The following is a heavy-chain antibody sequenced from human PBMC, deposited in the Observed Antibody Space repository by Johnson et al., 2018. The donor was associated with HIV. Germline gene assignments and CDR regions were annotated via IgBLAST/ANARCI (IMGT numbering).Heavy chain of an antibody. CDR2: ISYDGSNK. V-gene: IGHV3-30-3*01. Sequence: QVQLVESGGGLVQPGGSLRLSCAASGFTFSSYAMHWVSQAPGKGLEWVAVISYDGSNKYYADSVKGRFTISRDNSKNTLYLQMNSLRAEDTAVYYCAKEGLRSSLRSGDAFDIWGHGTLVTVSS. CDR3: AKEGLRSSLRSGDAFDI. J-gene: IGHJ3*02. CDR1: GFTFSSYA. D-gene: IGHD6-6*01.